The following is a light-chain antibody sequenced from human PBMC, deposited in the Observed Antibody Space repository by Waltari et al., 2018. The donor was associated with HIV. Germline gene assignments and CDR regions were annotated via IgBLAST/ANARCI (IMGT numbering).Light chain of an antibody. V-gene: IGKV1-17*01. Sequence: DIQMTQSPSSLSAPVGDRVTITCRASQGIRHDLGWYQQKAGKAPKRLIYDASNLQSGVPARFSGTGSGTEFTHTISSLQPEDLATYYCLQHNTYPLTFGQGTKVAI. CDR1: QGIRHD. CDR2: DAS. CDR3: LQHNTYPLT. J-gene: IGKJ1*01.